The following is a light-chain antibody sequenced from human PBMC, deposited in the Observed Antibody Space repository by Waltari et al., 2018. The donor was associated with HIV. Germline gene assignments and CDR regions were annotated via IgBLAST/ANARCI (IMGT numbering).Light chain of an antibody. CDR3: CSYTSSDTWV. CDR2: DAS. J-gene: IGLJ3*02. V-gene: IGLV2-14*03. CDR1: GKDLGAYDY. Sequence: QSALTQPASVSGSPGQSVTVSCSGSGKDLGAYDYVSWFQQHPDKAPQLIIFDASKRPSGISDRFSASKSGNTASLTISGLQPEDEADYFCCSYTSSDTWVFGGGTKVTVL.